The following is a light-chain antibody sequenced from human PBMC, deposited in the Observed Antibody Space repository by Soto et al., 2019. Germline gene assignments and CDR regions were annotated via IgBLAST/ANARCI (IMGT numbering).Light chain of an antibody. J-gene: IGLJ1*01. CDR2: DDD. CDR3: GSWDSSLSAYV. V-gene: IGLV1-51*01. Sequence: QSVLTQPPSVSAAAGQRVTISCSGSSSNIGGNSVSWYQQLPGTAPKLLIYDDDKRPSGIPDRFSASKSGTSATLGITGFQTGDEADYYCGSWDSSLSAYVFGTGTKVTVL. CDR1: SSNIGGNS.